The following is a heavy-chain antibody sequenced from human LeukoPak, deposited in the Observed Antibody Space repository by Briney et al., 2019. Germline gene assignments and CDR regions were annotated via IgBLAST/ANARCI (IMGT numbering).Heavy chain of an antibody. CDR2: ISYDGSNK. CDR1: GFTFSSYG. J-gene: IGHJ4*02. CDR3: AKDRRWLQSNY. D-gene: IGHD5-24*01. Sequence: GRSLRLSCAASGFTFSSYGMHWVRQAPGKGLEWVAVISYDGSNKYYADSVKGRFTISRDNSKNTLYLQMNSLRAEDTAVYYCAKDRRWLQSNYWGQGTLVTVSS. V-gene: IGHV3-30*18.